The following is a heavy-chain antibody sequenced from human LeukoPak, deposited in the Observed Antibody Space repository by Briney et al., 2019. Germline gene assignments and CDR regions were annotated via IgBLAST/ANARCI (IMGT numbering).Heavy chain of an antibody. Sequence: GGSLRLSCAASGFTFSSYSMNWVRQAPGKGLEWVSSISSSSSYIYYADSVKGRFTISRDNAKNSLYLQMNSLRAEDTAVYYCARDTTIFGVVIYYWGQGNPVNGS. J-gene: IGHJ4*02. CDR3: ARDTTIFGVVIYY. CDR1: GFTFSSYS. V-gene: IGHV3-21*01. D-gene: IGHD3-3*01. CDR2: ISSSSSYI.